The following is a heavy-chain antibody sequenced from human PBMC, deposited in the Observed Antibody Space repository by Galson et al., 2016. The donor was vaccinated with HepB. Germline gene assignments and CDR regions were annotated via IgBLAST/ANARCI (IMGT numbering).Heavy chain of an antibody. J-gene: IGHJ6*02. CDR1: GYPFTTYG. CDR2: ISAYTGNT. D-gene: IGHD2-2*01. V-gene: IGHV1-18*01. Sequence: SVKVSCKASGYPFTTYGISWVRQAPGQGLEWMGWISAYTGNTNYAQQLQGRVTMTTDTSTSTAYMELRSLRSDDTAVYYCARDPRKIRYQLLEIYYYYYAMDVWGQGTTVTVSS. CDR3: ARDPRKIRYQLLEIYYYYYAMDV.